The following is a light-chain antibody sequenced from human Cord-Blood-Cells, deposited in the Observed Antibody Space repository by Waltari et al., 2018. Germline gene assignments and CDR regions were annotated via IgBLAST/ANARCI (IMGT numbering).Light chain of an antibody. CDR3: QQYYSTPYS. V-gene: IGKV4-1*01. Sequence: DIVMTQSPDSLAVSLGERATINCKSSQSVLYSSNHKNYLAWYQQKPGLPPKLLIYWQSTRESGVPDRFSGRGSGRDFTLTIRSLQAEDVAVDYCQQYYSTPYSFGQRANIEIK. CDR2: WQS. J-gene: IGKJ2*03. CDR1: QSVLYSSNHKNY.